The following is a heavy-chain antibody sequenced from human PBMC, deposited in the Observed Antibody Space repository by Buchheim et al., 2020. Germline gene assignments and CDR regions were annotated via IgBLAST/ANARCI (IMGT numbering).Heavy chain of an antibody. CDR3: AKDGDNSGYYSKPPGVCDY. D-gene: IGHD3-22*01. CDR1: GFIFSSYG. Sequence: QVQLVESGGGVVQPGRSLRLSCAASGFIFSSYGMHWVRQAPGKGLEWVAVISYDGSKKYYADSVKGRFTISRDSSKNTLYLQMNSLRAEDTAVYYCAKDGDNSGYYSKPPGVCDYWGQGTL. V-gene: IGHV3-30*18. CDR2: ISYDGSKK. J-gene: IGHJ4*02.